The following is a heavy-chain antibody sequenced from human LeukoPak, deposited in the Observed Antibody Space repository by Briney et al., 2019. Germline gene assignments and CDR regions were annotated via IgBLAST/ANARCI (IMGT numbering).Heavy chain of an antibody. V-gene: IGHV4-59*01. Sequence: PSETLSLTCTVSGGPISSYYWSWIRQPPGKGLEWIGYIYYSGSTNYNPSLKSRVTISVDTSKNQFSLKLSSVTAADTAVYYCARTSSGYYGSGSYYWNYYYYYMDVWGKGTTVTVSS. CDR1: GGPISSYY. CDR2: IYYSGST. CDR3: ARTSSGYYGSGSYYWNYYYYYMDV. J-gene: IGHJ6*03. D-gene: IGHD3-10*01.